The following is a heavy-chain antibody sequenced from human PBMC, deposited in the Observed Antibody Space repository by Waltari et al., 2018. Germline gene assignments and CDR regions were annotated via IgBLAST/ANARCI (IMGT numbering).Heavy chain of an antibody. CDR1: GGSISSSSYY. Sequence: QMQLQESGPGLVKPSETLSLTCTVSGGSISSSSYYWGWIRQPPGKGLEWIGSIYYSGSTYYNPSLKSRVTISVDTSKNQFSLKLSSVTAADTAVYYCARDLGGVGASGYWGQGTLVTVSS. J-gene: IGHJ4*02. CDR2: IYYSGST. CDR3: ARDLGGVGASGY. V-gene: IGHV4-39*07. D-gene: IGHD1-26*01.